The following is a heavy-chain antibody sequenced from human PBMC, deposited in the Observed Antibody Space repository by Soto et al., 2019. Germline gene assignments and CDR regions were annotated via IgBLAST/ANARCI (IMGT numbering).Heavy chain of an antibody. D-gene: IGHD1-20*01. V-gene: IGHV4-39*01. Sequence: SETLSLTCAVSGGSISGSYYYWAWLRQSPGKGPEWIGSVFYTGLTSYNPSLESRVSVSVDTSKSQFSLKLSAVTAADTAVYYCATSQKGYNWNYFDHWGQGALVTVSS. CDR1: GGSISGSYYY. CDR3: ATSQKGYNWNYFDH. J-gene: IGHJ4*02. CDR2: VFYTGLT.